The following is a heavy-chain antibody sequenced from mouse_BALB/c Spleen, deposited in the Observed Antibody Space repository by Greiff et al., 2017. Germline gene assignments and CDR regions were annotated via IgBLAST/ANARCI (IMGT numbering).Heavy chain of an antibody. J-gene: IGHJ2*01. CDR1: GYTFTSYY. CDR3: TRERASDQYFDY. CDR2: INPSNGGT. V-gene: IGHV1S81*02. Sequence: QVQLQQSGAELVKPGASVKLSCKASGYTFTSYYMYWVKQRPGQGLEWIGEINPSNGGTNFNEKFKSKATLTVDKSSSTAYMQLSSLTSEDSAVYYCTRERASDQYFDYWGQGTTLTVSS.